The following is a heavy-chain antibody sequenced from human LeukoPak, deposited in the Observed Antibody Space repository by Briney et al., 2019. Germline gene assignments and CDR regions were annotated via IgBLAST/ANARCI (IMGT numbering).Heavy chain of an antibody. CDR2: IYPRDSDT. CDR3: ARRDYGGHAAYFDY. Sequence: RGESLQISCKGYGYTFTSNWIGWVRQMPGKGLEWMGIIYPRDSDTVYSPSFQGQVIMSVDKSISTAYLQWSSLKASDTAIYFCARRDYGGHAAYFDYWGQGTLVTVSS. CDR1: GYTFTSNW. J-gene: IGHJ4*02. D-gene: IGHD4-23*01. V-gene: IGHV5-51*01.